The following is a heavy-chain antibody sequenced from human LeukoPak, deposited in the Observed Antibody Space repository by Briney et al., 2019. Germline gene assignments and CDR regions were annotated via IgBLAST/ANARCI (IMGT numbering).Heavy chain of an antibody. J-gene: IGHJ4*02. D-gene: IGHD5-18*01. CDR3: ARDRHRTRSTAMVNAVPNFDY. CDR2: ISSSSSYI. V-gene: IGHV3-21*01. CDR1: GFTFSSYS. Sequence: PGGSLRLSCAASGFTFSSYSMNWVRQAPGKGLEWVSSISSSSSYIYYADSVKGRFTISRDNAKNSLYLQMNSLRAEDTAVYYCARDRHRTRSTAMVNAVPNFDYWGQGTLVTVSS.